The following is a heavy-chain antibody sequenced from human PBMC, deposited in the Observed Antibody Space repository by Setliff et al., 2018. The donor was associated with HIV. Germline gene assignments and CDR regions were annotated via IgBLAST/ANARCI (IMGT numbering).Heavy chain of an antibody. V-gene: IGHV3-21*05. Sequence: GGSLRLSCAASGFTFSSYSMNWARQAPGKGLEWVSYISSSNSYKHYADSVKGRFTISRDNSKNTLYLQMDSLRTEDTAVYYCASSYPNYNYGMDVWGQGTTVTVSS. CDR3: ASSYPNYNYGMDV. CDR1: GFTFSSYS. J-gene: IGHJ6*02. CDR2: ISSSNSYK.